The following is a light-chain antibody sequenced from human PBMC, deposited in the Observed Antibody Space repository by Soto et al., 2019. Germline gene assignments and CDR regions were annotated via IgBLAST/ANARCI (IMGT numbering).Light chain of an antibody. Sequence: QSALTQPASVSGSPGQSITISCTGTSSDVGGYNYVSWYQQHPGKAPKLMIYDVSNRPSGVSNRFSGSKSDNTASLTISGLQAEDEADYYCRSYTSSSIYVFGTGTKLTVL. J-gene: IGLJ1*01. CDR1: SSDVGGYNY. CDR2: DVS. V-gene: IGLV2-14*01. CDR3: RSYTSSSIYV.